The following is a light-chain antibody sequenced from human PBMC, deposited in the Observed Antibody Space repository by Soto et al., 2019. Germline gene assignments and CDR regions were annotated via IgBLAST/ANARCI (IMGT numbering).Light chain of an antibody. CDR1: QSVSSN. Sequence: EIVMTQSPATLSVSPGERATLSCRASQSVSSNLAWYQQKPGQAPRLLIYGASTRATGIPARFSGSEPGTEFTLTISSLQSEDFAVYYCQQYNNWPPYTFGQGTKLEIK. V-gene: IGKV3-15*01. J-gene: IGKJ2*01. CDR3: QQYNNWPPYT. CDR2: GAS.